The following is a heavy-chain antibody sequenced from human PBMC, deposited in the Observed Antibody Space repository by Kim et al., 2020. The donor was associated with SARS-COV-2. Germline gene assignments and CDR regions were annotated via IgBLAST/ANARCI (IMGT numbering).Heavy chain of an antibody. CDR2: ISTSSYR. CDR1: GFAFSSFN. D-gene: IGHD2-15*01. CDR3: ASEDCSDSTCYF. Sequence: GGSLRLSCAASGFAFSSFNMNWVRQAPGKGLEWVSPISTSSYRFYTASVKGRFTIYRDNAHNLLYLQLNSLRAEDTAIYYCASEDCSDSTCYFWGQGALVPVSS. J-gene: IGHJ4*02. V-gene: IGHV3-21*01.